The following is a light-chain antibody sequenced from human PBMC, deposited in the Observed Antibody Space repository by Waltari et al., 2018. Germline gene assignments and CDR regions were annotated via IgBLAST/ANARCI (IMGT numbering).Light chain of an antibody. CDR1: KLEDKY. J-gene: IGLJ2*01. CDR2: QDT. Sequence: SYELTQPPSVSVSPGQTARITCSGDKLEDKYVCWYQQKPGQSPVMVIYQDTRRPSEIPERFSGSSSGNTATLTISGTQAVDEADYYCQAWDSRTYVVFGGGTKLTVL. CDR3: QAWDSRTYVV. V-gene: IGLV3-1*01.